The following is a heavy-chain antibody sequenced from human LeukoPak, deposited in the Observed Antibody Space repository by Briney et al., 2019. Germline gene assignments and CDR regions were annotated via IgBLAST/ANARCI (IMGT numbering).Heavy chain of an antibody. CDR2: ISAYNGNT. J-gene: IGHJ4*02. CDR3: AGDPYYLGSTHADY. CDR1: GYTFTSYG. Sequence: ASVKVSCKASGYTFTSYGISWVRQAPGQGLEWMGWISAYNGNTNYAQKLQGRVTMTTDTSTSTAYMELRSLRSDDTAVYYCAGDPYYLGSTHADYWGQGTLVTVSS. V-gene: IGHV1-18*01. D-gene: IGHD3-10*01.